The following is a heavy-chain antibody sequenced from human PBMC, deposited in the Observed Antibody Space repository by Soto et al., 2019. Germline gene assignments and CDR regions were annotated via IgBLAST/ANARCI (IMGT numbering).Heavy chain of an antibody. D-gene: IGHD2-15*01. Sequence: VVSVKVSCKASGYTFTCYYMHWVRQAPGQGLEWMGWINPNSGGTNYAQKFQGWVTMTRDTSISTAYMELSRLRSDDTAVYYCARSAPYCSGGSCYGVLWFDPWGQGTLVTVSS. CDR3: ARSAPYCSGGSCYGVLWFDP. CDR1: GYTFTCYY. CDR2: INPNSGGT. V-gene: IGHV1-2*04. J-gene: IGHJ5*02.